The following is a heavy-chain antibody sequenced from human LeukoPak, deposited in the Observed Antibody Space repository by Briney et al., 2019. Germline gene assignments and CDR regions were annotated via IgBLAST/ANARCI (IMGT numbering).Heavy chain of an antibody. J-gene: IGHJ4*02. CDR2: ISWDGGST. V-gene: IGHV3-43D*04. CDR3: AKDARQTYYDFWSGHFDY. Sequence: PGRSLRLSCAASGFTFDDYAMHWVRQAPGKGLEWVSLISWDGGSTYYADSVKGRFTISRDNSKNSLYLQMNSLRAEDTALYYCAKDARQTYYDFWSGHFDYWGQGTLVTVSS. D-gene: IGHD3-3*01. CDR1: GFTFDDYA.